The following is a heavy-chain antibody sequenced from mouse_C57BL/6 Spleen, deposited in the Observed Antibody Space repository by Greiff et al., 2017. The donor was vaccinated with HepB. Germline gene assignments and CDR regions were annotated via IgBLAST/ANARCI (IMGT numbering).Heavy chain of an antibody. D-gene: IGHD1-1*01. Sequence: VKLQQPGAELVKPGASVKLSCKASGYTFTSYWMHWVKQRPGRGLEWIGRIDPNSGGTKYNEKFKSKATLTVDKPSSTAYMQLSSLTSEDSAVYYCARWTVVATDYAMDYWGQGTSVTVSS. CDR1: GYTFTSYW. V-gene: IGHV1-72*01. CDR2: IDPNSGGT. J-gene: IGHJ4*01. CDR3: ARWTVVATDYAMDY.